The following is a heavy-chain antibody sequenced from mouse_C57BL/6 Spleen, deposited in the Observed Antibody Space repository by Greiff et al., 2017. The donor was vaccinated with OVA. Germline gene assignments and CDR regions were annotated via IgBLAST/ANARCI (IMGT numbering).Heavy chain of an antibody. D-gene: IGHD2-2*01. Sequence: QVQLHQPGAELVRPGSSVKLSCKASGYTFTSYWMHWVKQRPIQGLEWIGNIDPSDSETHYNQKFKDKATLTVDKSSSTASMQLSSLTAEDSAVYYCARESGYDYFDYWGQGTTLTVSS. V-gene: IGHV1-52*01. CDR1: GYTFTSYW. CDR3: ARESGYDYFDY. J-gene: IGHJ2*01. CDR2: IDPSDSET.